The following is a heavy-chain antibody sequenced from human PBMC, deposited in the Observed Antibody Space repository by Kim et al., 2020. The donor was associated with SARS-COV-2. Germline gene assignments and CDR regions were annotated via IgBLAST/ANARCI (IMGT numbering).Heavy chain of an antibody. V-gene: IGHV1-2*02. CDR2: INPNSGGR. Sequence: ASVKVSCKASGYTFTGYYMHWVRQAPGQGLEWMGWINPNSGGRNYAQKFQGRVTMTRDTSISTAYMELSRLRSDDTAVYYCARGPGARYYDFWRPTQDYYYGMDVWGQGTTVTVSS. CDR1: GYTFTGYY. J-gene: IGHJ6*02. CDR3: ARGPGARYYDFWRPTQDYYYGMDV. D-gene: IGHD3-3*01.